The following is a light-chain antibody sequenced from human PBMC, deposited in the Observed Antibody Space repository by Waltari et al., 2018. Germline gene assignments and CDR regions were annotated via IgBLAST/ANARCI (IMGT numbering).Light chain of an antibody. V-gene: IGLV1-44*01. CDR2: SNN. CDR3: AAWDDSLNGYL. J-gene: IGLJ1*01. Sequence: QSVLTQAPSASGTPGQRVTISCSGSSSNIGSNTVNWYQQLPGTAPKLLIYSNNQRPSGVPDRCCGSKSGTSTSLAISGLQSEDEADYYCAAWDDSLNGYLFGTGTKVTVL. CDR1: SSNIGSNT.